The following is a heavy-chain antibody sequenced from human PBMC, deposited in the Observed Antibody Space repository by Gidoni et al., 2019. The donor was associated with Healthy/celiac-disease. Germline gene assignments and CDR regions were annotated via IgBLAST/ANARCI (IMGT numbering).Heavy chain of an antibody. CDR3: ARDLTIFGVVTTYYMDV. V-gene: IGHV3-48*01. J-gene: IGHJ6*03. CDR1: GFTFSSYR. CDR2: ISSSSSTI. Sequence: EVQLVESGGGLVQPGGSLRLSCAASGFTFSSYRMNWVRQDPGKGLEWVSYISSSSSTIYYADSVKGRFTISRDNAKNSLYLQMNSLRAEDTAVYYCARDLTIFGVVTTYYMDVWGKGTTVTVSS. D-gene: IGHD3-3*01.